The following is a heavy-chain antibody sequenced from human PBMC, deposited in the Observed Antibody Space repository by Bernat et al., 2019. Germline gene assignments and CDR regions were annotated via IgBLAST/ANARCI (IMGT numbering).Heavy chain of an antibody. Sequence: QVQLVESGGGVVQPGGSLRLSCAASGFTFSSYGMHWVRQAPGKGLEWVAFIRYDGSNKYYADSVKGRFTISRDNSKNTLYLQMNSLRAEDTAVYYCAKISGGISWYFDLWGRGTLVTVSS. CDR3: AKISGGISWYFDL. D-gene: IGHD1-26*01. CDR1: GFTFSSYG. V-gene: IGHV3-30*02. CDR2: IRYDGSNK. J-gene: IGHJ2*01.